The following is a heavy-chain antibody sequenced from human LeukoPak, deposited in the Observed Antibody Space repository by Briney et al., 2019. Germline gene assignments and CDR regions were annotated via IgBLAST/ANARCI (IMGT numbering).Heavy chain of an antibody. CDR2: IYYSGST. D-gene: IGHD6-19*01. CDR1: GGSISSYY. CDR3: ARQGSSGWEPFDY. Sequence: SQTLSLTCGVSGGSISSYYWSWIRQPPGKGLEWIGYIYYSGSTNYNPSLKSRVTISVDTSKNQFSLKLGSVTAADTAVYYCARQGSSGWEPFDYWGQGTLVTVSS. J-gene: IGHJ4*02. V-gene: IGHV4-59*08.